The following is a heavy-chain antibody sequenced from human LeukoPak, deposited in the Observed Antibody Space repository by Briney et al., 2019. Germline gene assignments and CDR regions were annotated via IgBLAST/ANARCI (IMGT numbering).Heavy chain of an antibody. CDR2: INHSGST. J-gene: IGHJ6*03. V-gene: IGHV4-34*01. CDR3: ARGQGGSYSTFLYYMDV. CDR1: GGSFSAYY. D-gene: IGHD3-10*01. Sequence: SETLSLTCAVYGGSFSAYYWSWIRQPSEKGLEWIGEINHSGSTNYNASLKSRVTISVDTSKNQFSLKLSSVTAADTAVYYCARGQGGSYSTFLYYMDVWGKGTTVTVSS.